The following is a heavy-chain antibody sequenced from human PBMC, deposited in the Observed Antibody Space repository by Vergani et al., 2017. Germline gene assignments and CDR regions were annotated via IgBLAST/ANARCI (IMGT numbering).Heavy chain of an antibody. V-gene: IGHV4-59*01. CDR1: GGSISSYY. CDR3: ARVDILTGYSEYYFDY. Sequence: QVQLQESGPGLVKPSETLSLTCTVSGGSISSYYWSWIRQPPVKGLEWIGYIYYSGSTNYNPSLKSRVTISVDTSKNQFSLKLSSVTAADTAVYYCARVDILTGYSEYYFDYWGQGTLVTVSS. J-gene: IGHJ4*02. CDR2: IYYSGST. D-gene: IGHD3-9*01.